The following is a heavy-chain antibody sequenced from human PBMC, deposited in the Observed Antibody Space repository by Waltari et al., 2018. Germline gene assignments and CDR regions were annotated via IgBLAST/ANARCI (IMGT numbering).Heavy chain of an antibody. D-gene: IGHD6-13*01. CDR2: IKQDGSEK. V-gene: IGHV3-7*01. CDR1: GFTFSSYW. J-gene: IGHJ6*02. CDR3: ARVPLYSSSWYGMDV. Sequence: EVQLVESGGGLVQPGGSLRLSCAASGFTFSSYWMSWVRQDPGKGLEWVANIKQDGSEKYYVDSVKGRFTISRDNAKNSLYLQMNSLRVEDTAVYYCARVPLYSSSWYGMDVWGQGTTVTVSS.